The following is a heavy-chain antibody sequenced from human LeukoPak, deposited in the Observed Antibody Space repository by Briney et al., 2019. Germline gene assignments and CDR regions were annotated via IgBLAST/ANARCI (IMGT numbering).Heavy chain of an antibody. CDR3: ARDYDSISYFDY. V-gene: IGHV3-21*01. Sequence: GGSLRLSCAASGFTFSSYSMNWVRQAPGKGLEWVSSISSSSSYIYYADSVKGRFTISRDNSKNTLYLQMNSLRAEDTAVYYCARDYDSISYFDYWGQGTLVTVSS. CDR1: GFTFSSYS. D-gene: IGHD3-22*01. J-gene: IGHJ4*02. CDR2: ISSSSSYI.